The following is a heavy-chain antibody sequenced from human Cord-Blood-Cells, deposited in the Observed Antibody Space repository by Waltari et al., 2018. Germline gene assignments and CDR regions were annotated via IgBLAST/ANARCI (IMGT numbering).Heavy chain of an antibody. J-gene: IGHJ4*02. CDR2: IYYSGTT. CDR1: GGSISSSSYY. V-gene: IGHV4-39*01. Sequence: QLQLQESGPGLVKPSETLSLTCTVSGGSISSSSYYWGWIRRPPGKGLEWIGSIYYSGTTYYTPSLKSRVTMSVDTSKNQFSLKLSSVTAADTAVYYCARQEMELLDYWGQGTLVTVSS. CDR3: ARQEMELLDY. D-gene: IGHD1-7*01.